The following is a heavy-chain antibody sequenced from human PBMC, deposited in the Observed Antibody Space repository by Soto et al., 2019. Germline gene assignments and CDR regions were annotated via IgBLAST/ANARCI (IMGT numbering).Heavy chain of an antibody. Sequence: GGSLRLSCAASGFTFSSYSMNWVRQAPGKGLEWVSSISSSSSYIYYADSVKGRFTISRDNAKNSLYLQMNSLRAADTAVYYCARAVDYDYVWGSYPGWFDPWGQGTLVTVSS. CDR3: ARAVDYDYVWGSYPGWFDP. V-gene: IGHV3-21*01. J-gene: IGHJ5*02. CDR1: GFTFSSYS. D-gene: IGHD3-16*02. CDR2: ISSSSSYI.